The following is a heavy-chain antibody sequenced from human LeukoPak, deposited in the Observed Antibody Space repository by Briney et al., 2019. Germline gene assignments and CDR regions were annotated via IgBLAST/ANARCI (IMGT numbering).Heavy chain of an antibody. D-gene: IGHD6-19*01. V-gene: IGHV3-9*01. Sequence: PGRSLRLSCAASGFTFDDYAMHWVRQAPGKGLEWVSGLSWNGATIAYADSVEGRFTISRDNAKNSLYLQMSSLRAEDTALYYCAKANKRVGGGWSGFDYWGQGTLVTVSS. CDR2: LSWNGATI. CDR1: GFTFDDYA. J-gene: IGHJ4*02. CDR3: AKANKRVGGGWSGFDY.